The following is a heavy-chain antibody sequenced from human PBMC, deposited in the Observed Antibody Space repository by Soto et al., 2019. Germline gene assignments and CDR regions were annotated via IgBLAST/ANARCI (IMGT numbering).Heavy chain of an antibody. D-gene: IGHD3-10*01. CDR3: AGRADVLLYYKMDV. CDR2: ISRSGNTI. Sequence: QAQLVESGGGLVKPGGSLTLSCAVSGFKVSDYYMSWIRQAPGKGLDWVSMISRSGNTIHYADSVKGRFTISKDNAKNSLYLQLTSLSSEDTAVYYCAGRADVLLYYKMDVWGKGTTVTVS. CDR1: GFKVSDYY. V-gene: IGHV3-11*01. J-gene: IGHJ6*03.